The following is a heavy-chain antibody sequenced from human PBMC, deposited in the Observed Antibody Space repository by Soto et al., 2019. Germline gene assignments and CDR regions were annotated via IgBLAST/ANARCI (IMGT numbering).Heavy chain of an antibody. Sequence: EVQLLDSGGGWVQPGGSLSLSCVASGFVFSDYAMSWVRQAPGKGLEWVSAISAGGSDTYYADSVKGRFTVSRVKSKNTESLELTTLTAEHTAIYGCASVPIWCGSSSCYTEGLDLWGQGTRASFS. CDR3: ASVPIWCGSSSCYTEGLDL. D-gene: IGHD2-2*01. CDR2: ISAGGSDT. V-gene: IGHV3-23*01. J-gene: IGHJ4*02. CDR1: GFVFSDYA.